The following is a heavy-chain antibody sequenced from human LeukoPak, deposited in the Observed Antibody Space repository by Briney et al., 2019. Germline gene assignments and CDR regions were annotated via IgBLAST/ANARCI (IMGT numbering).Heavy chain of an antibody. CDR3: ARDKPFWGPAANSHYYYYMDV. J-gene: IGHJ6*03. CDR1: GYTFSGYY. V-gene: IGHV1-2*02. CDR2: INPNSGGT. D-gene: IGHD2-2*01. Sequence: ASVKVSCKASGYTFSGYYMHWVRQAPGQGLEWMGWINPNSGGTNYAQKFQGRVTITADESTSTAYMELSSLRSEDTAVYYCARDKPFWGPAANSHYYYYMDVWGKGTTVTISS.